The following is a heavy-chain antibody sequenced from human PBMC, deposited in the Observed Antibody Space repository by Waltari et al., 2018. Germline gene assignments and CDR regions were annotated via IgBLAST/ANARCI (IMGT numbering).Heavy chain of an antibody. CDR3: ARGRSYYPFDY. D-gene: IGHD1-26*01. CDR2: INHIGST. J-gene: IGHJ4*02. CDR1: GGSFSGYY. V-gene: IGHV4-34*01. Sequence: QVQLQQWGAGLLKPSETLSLTCAVYGGSFSGYYWSWIRQPPGKGLEWIGEINHIGSTNDNPSLKSRVTISVDTAKNQFSLKLSSVTAADTAVYYCARGRSYYPFDYWGQGTLVTVSS.